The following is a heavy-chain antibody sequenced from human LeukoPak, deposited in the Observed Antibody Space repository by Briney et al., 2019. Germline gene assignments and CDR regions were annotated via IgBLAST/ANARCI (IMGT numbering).Heavy chain of an antibody. CDR3: ARDGILYLYYYYYYMDV. CDR2: ISYDGSNK. D-gene: IGHD2/OR15-2a*01. Sequence: GGSLRLSCAASGFTFSSYAMHWVRQAPGKGLEWVTIISYDGSNKYYADSVKGRFTISRDNAKNSLYLQMNSLRAEDTAVYYCARDGILYLYYYYYYMDVWGKGTTVTVSS. V-gene: IGHV3-30*04. CDR1: GFTFSSYA. J-gene: IGHJ6*03.